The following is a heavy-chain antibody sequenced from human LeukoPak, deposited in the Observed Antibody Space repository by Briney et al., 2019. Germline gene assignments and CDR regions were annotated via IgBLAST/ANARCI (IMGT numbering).Heavy chain of an antibody. V-gene: IGHV1-2*02. J-gene: IGHJ4*02. Sequence: GASVKVSCKASGYTFTDYYIHWVRQAPGQGLEWMGWINPNSGGTSYAQNFQGRVTMTRDTSISTAYMELSRLRSDDTAVYYCARADMSSGYTPNDYWGLGTLVTVSS. D-gene: IGHD3-22*01. CDR3: ARADMSSGYTPNDY. CDR1: GYTFTDYY. CDR2: INPNSGGT.